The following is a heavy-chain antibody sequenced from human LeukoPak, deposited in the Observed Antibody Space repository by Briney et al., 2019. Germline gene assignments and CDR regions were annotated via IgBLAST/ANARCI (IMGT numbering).Heavy chain of an antibody. Sequence: GGSLRLSCAASGFTFSSYEMNWVRQAPGKGLEWVSYISSSGSTIYYADSVKGRFTISRDNAKNPLYLQMNSLRAEDTAVYYCARTGDGYNNFDYWGQGTLVTVSS. V-gene: IGHV3-48*03. CDR1: GFTFSSYE. CDR3: ARTGDGYNNFDY. D-gene: IGHD5-24*01. CDR2: ISSSGSTI. J-gene: IGHJ4*02.